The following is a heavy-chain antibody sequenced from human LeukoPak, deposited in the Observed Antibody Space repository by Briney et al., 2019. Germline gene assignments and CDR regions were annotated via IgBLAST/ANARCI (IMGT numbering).Heavy chain of an antibody. CDR3: AKDHGDNRRYFDD. D-gene: IGHD4-17*01. Sequence: SGTLSLTCTVSGGSISISHWWTWVRQPPGKGLEWIGEVYHTGSTDYNPSLKSRATISVDKSKNQFYLKLTSVTAADTAVYYCAKDHGDNRRYFDDWGQGTLVTVSS. V-gene: IGHV4-4*02. J-gene: IGHJ4*02. CDR2: VYHTGST. CDR1: GGSISISHW.